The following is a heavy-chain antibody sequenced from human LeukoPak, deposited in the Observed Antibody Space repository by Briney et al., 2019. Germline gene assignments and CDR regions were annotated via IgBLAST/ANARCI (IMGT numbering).Heavy chain of an antibody. CDR2: ISAYNGNT. V-gene: IGHV1-18*01. CDR1: GYTFTSYG. CDR3: ARDPYYYDSSGYYPPLDY. Sequence: ASVKVSCKASGYTFTSYGISWVRQAPGQGLEWMGWISAYNGNTNYAQKLQGRVTMTTDTSTSTAYMELRSLRSDDTAVYYCARDPYYYDSSGYYPPLDYWGQGTLVTVSS. D-gene: IGHD3-22*01. J-gene: IGHJ4*02.